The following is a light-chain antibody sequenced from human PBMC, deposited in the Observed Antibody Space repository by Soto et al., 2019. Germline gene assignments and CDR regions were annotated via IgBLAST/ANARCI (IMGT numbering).Light chain of an antibody. J-gene: IGLJ1*01. CDR1: SSDVGGYNY. CDR3: SSYTSSSIDYV. CDR2: EVS. Sequence: QSALTQPASVSGSPGQSITISCTGTSSDVGGYNYVSSYHQHPGKAPRLMIYEVSNRPSGVSNRFSGSKSGNTASLTISGLQAEDEADYYCSSYTSSSIDYVFGTGTKLTVL. V-gene: IGLV2-14*01.